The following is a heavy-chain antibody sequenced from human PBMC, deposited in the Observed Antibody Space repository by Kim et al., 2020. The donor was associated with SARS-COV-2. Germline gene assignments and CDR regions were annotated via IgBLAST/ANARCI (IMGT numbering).Heavy chain of an antibody. V-gene: IGHV7-4-1*02. CDR2: MNTNTGKA. Sequence: ASVKVSCKASGYTFINYPLNWVRQAPGQGLEWMGWMNTNTGKATYAQGFTGRVGFSLDTSVNTAYLEISGLKAEDTAVYYCARVSHYGSGPWYFDLWGRGTRVTVSS. CDR1: GYTFINYP. J-gene: IGHJ2*01. CDR3: ARVSHYGSGPWYFDL. D-gene: IGHD3-10*01.